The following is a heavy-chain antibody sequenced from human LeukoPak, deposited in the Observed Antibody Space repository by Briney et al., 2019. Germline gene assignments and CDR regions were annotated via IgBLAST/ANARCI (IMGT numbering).Heavy chain of an antibody. CDR3: ARGLNYYDNTGYYPAYMDV. CDR2: IYYSGST. V-gene: IGHV4-30-4*08. J-gene: IGHJ6*03. D-gene: IGHD3-22*01. Sequence: PSQTLSLTCTVSGGSISSGDYYWSWIRQPPGKGLEWIGYIYYSGSTYYNPSLKSRVTISVDTSKNQFSLKLSSVTAADAALYYCARGLNYYDNTGYYPAYMDVWGKGTTVTVSS. CDR1: GGSISSGDYY.